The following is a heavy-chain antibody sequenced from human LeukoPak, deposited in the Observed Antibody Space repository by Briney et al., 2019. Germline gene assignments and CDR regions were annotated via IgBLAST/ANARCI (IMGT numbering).Heavy chain of an antibody. J-gene: IGHJ5*02. Sequence: GASVKVSCKASGGTFSSYAISWVRQAPGQGLEWMGGIIPIFGTANYAQKFQGRVTITADKSTSTAYMGLSSLRSEDTAVYYCARAPINPITWSDPWGQGTLVTVSS. CDR3: ARAPINPITWSDP. CDR1: GGTFSSYA. V-gene: IGHV1-69*06. CDR2: IIPIFGTA. D-gene: IGHD3-10*01.